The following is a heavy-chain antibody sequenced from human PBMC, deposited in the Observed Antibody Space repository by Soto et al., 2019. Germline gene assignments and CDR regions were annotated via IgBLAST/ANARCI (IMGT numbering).Heavy chain of an antibody. CDR3: AKERSFYSGYDY. Sequence: VGSLRLSCAASGFNFRSYAMSWVRQAPGKGLEWVAVASPDGAVNFYADAVKGRFTISRDNSKNTLFLQMDSLRVEDSALYYCAKERSFYSGYDYWGPGTLVTVSS. D-gene: IGHD5-12*01. V-gene: IGHV3-30*18. J-gene: IGHJ4*02. CDR2: ASPDGAVN. CDR1: GFNFRSYA.